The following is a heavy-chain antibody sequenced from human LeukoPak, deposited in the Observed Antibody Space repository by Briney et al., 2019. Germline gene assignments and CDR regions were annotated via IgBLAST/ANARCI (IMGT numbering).Heavy chain of an antibody. Sequence: SETLSLTCTVPGGSITGFYCTWIRQPPSKGLEWIGYIYSSGSTNYNPSLKSRVAISVDTSKNQFSLKLSSVTAADTAVYYCAREGTGSFEYWGQGTLVTVSS. CDR1: GGSITGFY. CDR3: AREGTGSFEY. V-gene: IGHV4-59*01. J-gene: IGHJ4*02. CDR2: IYSSGST. D-gene: IGHD7-27*01.